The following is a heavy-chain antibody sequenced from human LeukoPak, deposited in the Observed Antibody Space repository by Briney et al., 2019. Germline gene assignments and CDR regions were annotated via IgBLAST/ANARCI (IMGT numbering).Heavy chain of an antibody. V-gene: IGHV1-2*02. CDR1: GYTFTAYY. Sequence: ASVKVSCKASGYTFTAYYMHWVRQAPGQGLEWMGWINPNTGGTSYAQKFQGRVTMTSDTSINTAYMELSSLRSDDTAVYYCARGSTTFDYWGQGTLVTVSS. CDR3: ARGSTTFDY. D-gene: IGHD1-1*01. CDR2: INPNTGGT. J-gene: IGHJ4*02.